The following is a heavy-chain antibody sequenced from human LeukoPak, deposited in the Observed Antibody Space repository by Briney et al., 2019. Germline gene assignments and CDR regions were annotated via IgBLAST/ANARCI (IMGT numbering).Heavy chain of an antibody. J-gene: IGHJ4*02. D-gene: IGHD3-3*01. CDR2: IIPILGIA. CDR1: GGTFSSYA. CDR3: ARVLITIFGVVTYYFDY. Sequence: SVKVSCKASGGTFSSYAISWVRQAPGQGLEWMGRIIPILGIANYAQKFQGRVTITADKSTSTAYMELSSLRSEDTAVYYCARVLITIFGVVTYYFDYWGQGTLVTVSS. V-gene: IGHV1-69*04.